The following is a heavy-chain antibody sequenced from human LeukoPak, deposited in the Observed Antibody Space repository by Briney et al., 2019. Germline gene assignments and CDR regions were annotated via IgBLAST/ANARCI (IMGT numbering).Heavy chain of an antibody. CDR2: ITSTSSTI. CDR1: GFAFNTYS. J-gene: IGHJ6*03. D-gene: IGHD3-10*01. CDR3: ARVRAGLSAGYYYYMDV. V-gene: IGHV3-48*01. Sequence: GGSLRLSCAASGFAFNTYSMNWVRQAPGKGLECVSYITSTSSTIHHADSVKGRFTISRDNVKNSLSLQMNSLRAEDTAVYYCARVRAGLSAGYYYYMDVWGKGTTVTVSS.